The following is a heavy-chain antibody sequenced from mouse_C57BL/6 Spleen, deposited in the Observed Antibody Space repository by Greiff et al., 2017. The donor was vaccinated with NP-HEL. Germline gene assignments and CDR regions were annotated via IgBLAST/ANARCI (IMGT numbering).Heavy chain of an antibody. CDR3: AREEAYYSNYVWYFDV. CDR2: IWSGGST. J-gene: IGHJ1*03. V-gene: IGHV2-2*01. D-gene: IGHD2-5*01. Sequence: VQLQQSGPGLVQPSQSLSITCTVSGFSLTSYGVHWVRQSPGKGLEWLGVIWSGGSTDYNAAFISRLSISKDNSKSQVFFKMNSLQADDTAIYYCAREEAYYSNYVWYFDVWGTGTTVTVSS. CDR1: GFSLTSYG.